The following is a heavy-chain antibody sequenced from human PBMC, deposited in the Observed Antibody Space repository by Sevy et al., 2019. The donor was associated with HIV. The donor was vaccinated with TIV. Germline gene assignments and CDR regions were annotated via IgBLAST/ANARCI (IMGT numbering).Heavy chain of an antibody. CDR3: TRSLASGYFETFDH. Sequence: GGSLRLSCEVSGFTVSSKYMSWVRQAPGKGLEWVSVLQGGGSTPYADSVKGRFTISRDNSKNTLYLQMNSLRAEDTAVYYCTRSLASGYFETFDHWGQGALVTVSS. D-gene: IGHD3-3*01. J-gene: IGHJ4*02. CDR2: LQGGGST. CDR1: GFTVSSKY. V-gene: IGHV3-53*01.